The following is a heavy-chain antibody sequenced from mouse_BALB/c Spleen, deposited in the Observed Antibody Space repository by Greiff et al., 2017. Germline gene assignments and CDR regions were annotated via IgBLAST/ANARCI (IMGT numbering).Heavy chain of an antibody. J-gene: IGHJ4*01. CDR2: IWSGGST. CDR1: GFSLTSYG. D-gene: IGHD1-1*02. V-gene: IGHV2-2*02. CDR3: ARNKDYVYAMDY. Sequence: VKVVESGPGLVQPSQSLSITCTVSGFSLTSYGVHWVRQSPGKGLEWLGVIWSGGSTDYNAAFISRLSISKDNSKSQVFFKMNSLQANDTAIYYCARNKDYVYAMDYWGQGTSVTVSS.